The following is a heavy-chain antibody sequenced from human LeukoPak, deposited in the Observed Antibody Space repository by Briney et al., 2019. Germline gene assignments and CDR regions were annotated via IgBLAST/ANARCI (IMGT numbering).Heavy chain of an antibody. J-gene: IGHJ4*02. CDR3: ARDHNGPYTFDY. D-gene: IGHD2-2*02. Sequence: GGSLRLSCAASGFTFSSCEMNWVRQAPGKGLEWVSYISSSGSSIYYADSVKGRFTISRDNAKNSLSLQMNSLRVEDTAVYYCARDHNGPYTFDYWGQGTLVTASA. V-gene: IGHV3-48*03. CDR2: ISSSGSSI. CDR1: GFTFSSCE.